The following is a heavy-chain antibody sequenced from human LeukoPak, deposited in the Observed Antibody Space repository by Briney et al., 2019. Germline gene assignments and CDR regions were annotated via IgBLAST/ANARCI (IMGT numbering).Heavy chain of an antibody. CDR2: ISGDGGTT. J-gene: IGHJ6*02. D-gene: IGHD6-13*01. Sequence: GGSLRLSCAASGFTFYNYAMSWVRQAPGKGLEWVSHISGDGGTTYYADSVKGRFTISRDDSKNTLFLQMNSLRAEDTAVYYCARDRVPSSSWWEDYYYGMDVWGQGTTVTVSS. CDR1: GFTFYNYA. V-gene: IGHV3-23*01. CDR3: ARDRVPSSSWWEDYYYGMDV.